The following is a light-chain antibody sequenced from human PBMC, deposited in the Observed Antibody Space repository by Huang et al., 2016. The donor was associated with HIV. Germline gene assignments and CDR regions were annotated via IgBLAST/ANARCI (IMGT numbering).Light chain of an antibody. J-gene: IGKJ2*01. V-gene: IGKV1-12*01. Sequence: DIQMTQSPSSVYASVGDRVTITCRASQGISSLLAWYQQKPGKAPKLLIYAASSLQSGVPSRFNGRGAGTNFTLTISSLQPEDFATYYCQQANSFPPYTFGQGTKVEIK. CDR2: AAS. CDR1: QGISSL. CDR3: QQANSFPPYT.